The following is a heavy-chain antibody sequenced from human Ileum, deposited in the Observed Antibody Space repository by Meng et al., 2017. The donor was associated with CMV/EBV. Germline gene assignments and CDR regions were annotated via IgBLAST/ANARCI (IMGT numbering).Heavy chain of an antibody. CDR1: GYTFTGYY. J-gene: IGHJ4*02. Sequence: ASVKVSCKASGYTFTGYYLHWVRQAPGQGLEWTGWINPKSGDTKYPQKFQDRVTMTRDTSINTAYLEVSSLTSDDTAVYYCARRSMTSLGGWGQGTLVTVSS. V-gene: IGHV1-2*02. CDR2: INPKSGDT. D-gene: IGHD3-16*01. CDR3: ARRSMTSLGG.